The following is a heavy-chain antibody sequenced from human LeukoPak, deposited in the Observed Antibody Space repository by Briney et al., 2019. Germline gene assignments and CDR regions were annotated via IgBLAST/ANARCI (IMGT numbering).Heavy chain of an antibody. Sequence: SETLSLTCTVSGGSISSSSYYWGWIRQPPGKGLEWIGSIYYSGSTYFNPSLKSRVTISVDTSKNQFSLKLSSVTAADTAVYYCATSGAAAGYYYYGMDVWGQGTTVTVSS. CDR1: GGSISSSSYY. CDR3: ATSGAAAGYYYYGMDV. D-gene: IGHD6-13*01. CDR2: IYYSGST. V-gene: IGHV4-39*01. J-gene: IGHJ6*02.